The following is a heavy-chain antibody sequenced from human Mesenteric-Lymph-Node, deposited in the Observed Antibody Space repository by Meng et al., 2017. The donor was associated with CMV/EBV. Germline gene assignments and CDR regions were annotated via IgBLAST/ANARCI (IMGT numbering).Heavy chain of an antibody. D-gene: IGHD3-3*01. CDR2: HYTGDTT. J-gene: IGHJ4*02. CDR1: GINVSGNY. V-gene: IGHV3-66*02. Sequence: GGSLRLSCAVSGINVSGNYMSWVRQAPGKGLEWVSVHYTGDTTQYADSVKGRFTISRDNSKNTVHLQMNSLRAEDTAIYYCARVDFGGIQYWGQGMLVTVSS. CDR3: ARVDFGGIQY.